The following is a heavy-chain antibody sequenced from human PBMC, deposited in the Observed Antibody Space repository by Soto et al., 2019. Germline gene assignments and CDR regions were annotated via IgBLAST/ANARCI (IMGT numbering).Heavy chain of an antibody. D-gene: IGHD6-13*01. CDR2: IIPIFGTA. J-gene: IGHJ4*02. CDR3: ARDLGHSSQFDY. V-gene: IGHV1-69*01. CDR1: GGTXSSYA. Sequence: EVXXPGSXVKVSCKASGGTXSSYAIXXXXXXXXQGLEWMGGIIPIFGTANYAQKXXXXXXXXXXXXXXXXXXXXXXXRSEDTAVYYCARDLGHSSQFDYWGQGTLVTVXS.